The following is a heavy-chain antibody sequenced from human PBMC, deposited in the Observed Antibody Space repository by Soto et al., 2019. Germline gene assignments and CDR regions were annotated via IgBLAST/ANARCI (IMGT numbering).Heavy chain of an antibody. J-gene: IGHJ5*02. CDR1: DGSITSSSHF. D-gene: IGHD6-25*01. CDR3: AGQTFTIAAASYGRSNWFDP. CDR2: IYFTGNT. V-gene: IGHV4-39*01. Sequence: KPSETLSLTCSASDGSITSSSHFWGWVRQPPGKGLEWIGTIYFTGNTYYTPSLKSRLTMSIDTSKNEFSLRLNSVTAADTAVYYCAGQTFTIAAASYGRSNWFDPWGPGTLDTVSS.